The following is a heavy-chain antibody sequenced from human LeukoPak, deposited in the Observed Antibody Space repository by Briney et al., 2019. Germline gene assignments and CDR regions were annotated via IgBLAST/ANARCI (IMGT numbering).Heavy chain of an antibody. CDR3: TTLVVITLNDAFDI. V-gene: IGHV3-33*03. J-gene: IGHJ3*02. CDR2: MWDDGTNE. CDR1: GFNFGIYG. D-gene: IGHD3-22*01. Sequence: GGSLRLSCTASGFNFGIYGMHWVRQAPGKGLEWVAVMWDDGTNEYYVESVKGRFTISRDNGKRTLYLQMNSLKTEDTAVYYCTTLVVITLNDAFDIWGQGTMVTVSS.